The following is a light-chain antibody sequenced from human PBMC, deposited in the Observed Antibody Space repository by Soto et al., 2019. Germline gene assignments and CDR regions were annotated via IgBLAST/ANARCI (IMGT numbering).Light chain of an antibody. J-gene: IGKJ1*01. CDR2: GAS. Sequence: EIVLTQSPGTLSLSPGERAALSCRASQSVSNNYLAWYQQKPGQAPRLLIYGASTRATGIPDRFSGSGSGTDFTLTISRLEPEDFAVYYCQQYGSSGTFGQGTKLE. CDR1: QSVSNNY. V-gene: IGKV3-20*01. CDR3: QQYGSSGT.